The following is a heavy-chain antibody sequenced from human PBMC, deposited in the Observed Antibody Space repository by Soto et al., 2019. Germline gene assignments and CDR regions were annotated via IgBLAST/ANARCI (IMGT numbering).Heavy chain of an antibody. CDR1: GDTFTSYD. CDR3: ASRIAAAGTSLFDY. J-gene: IGHJ4*02. CDR2: MNPNSGNT. D-gene: IGHD6-13*01. V-gene: IGHV1-8*01. Sequence: ASVKVSCKASGDTFTSYDINWVRQATGQGLEWMGWMNPNSGNTGYAQKFQGRVTMTRNTSISTAYMELSSLRSEDTAVYYCASRIAAAGTSLFDYWGQGTLVTVSS.